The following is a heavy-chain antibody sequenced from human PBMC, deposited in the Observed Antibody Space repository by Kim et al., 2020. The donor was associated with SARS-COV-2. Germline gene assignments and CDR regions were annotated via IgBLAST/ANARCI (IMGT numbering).Heavy chain of an antibody. J-gene: IGHJ2*01. D-gene: IGHD2-15*01. CDR3: ARSVVVAATYWYFDV. Sequence: PSLKSRVTISVDTSKNQFSLKLSSVTAADTAVYYCARSVVVAATYWYFDVWGRGTLVTVSS. V-gene: IGHV4-59*01.